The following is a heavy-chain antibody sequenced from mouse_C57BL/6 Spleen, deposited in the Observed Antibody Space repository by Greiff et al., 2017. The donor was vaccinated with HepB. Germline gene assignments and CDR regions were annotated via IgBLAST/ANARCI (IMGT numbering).Heavy chain of an antibody. D-gene: IGHD4-1*01. CDR3: ARGNWDGDFDY. CDR1: GYTFTDYY. J-gene: IGHJ2*01. CDR2: IYPGSGNT. Sequence: VQLQQSGAELVRPGASVKLSCKASGYTFTDYYINWVKQRPGQGLEWIARIYPGSGNTYYNEKFKGKATLTAEKSSSTAYMQLSSLTSEDSAVYFCARGNWDGDFDYWGQGTTLTVSS. V-gene: IGHV1-76*01.